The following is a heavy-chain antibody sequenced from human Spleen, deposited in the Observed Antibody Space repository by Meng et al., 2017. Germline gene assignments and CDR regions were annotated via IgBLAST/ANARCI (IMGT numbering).Heavy chain of an antibody. CDR2: FVSNADT. Sequence: QARLLQSGAEVKKPGASVWVSCKASDYTSASYGISWFRQAPGQGLEWVGWFVSNADTYPAQKFQGRVTMTRDTHTSTDFMELRSLRFDDTAVYYCARGTPGRSYSDYWGQGTLVTVSS. D-gene: IGHD3-10*01. J-gene: IGHJ4*02. V-gene: IGHV1-18*01. CDR3: ARGTPGRSYSDY. CDR1: DYTSASYG.